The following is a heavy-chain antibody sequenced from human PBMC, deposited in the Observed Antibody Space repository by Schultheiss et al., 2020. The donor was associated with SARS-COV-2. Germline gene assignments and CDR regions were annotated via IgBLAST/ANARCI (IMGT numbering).Heavy chain of an antibody. Sequence: GGSLRLSCADSGFTFSRYWMSWVRQAPGKGLEWVANIKQDGSEKYYVDSVKGRFTISRDNAKNSLYLQMISLRAEDTAVYYCARDGLIVGATTDAFDIWGQGTMVTVSS. CDR1: GFTFSRYW. J-gene: IGHJ3*02. V-gene: IGHV3-7*03. CDR3: ARDGLIVGATTDAFDI. CDR2: IKQDGSEK. D-gene: IGHD1-26*01.